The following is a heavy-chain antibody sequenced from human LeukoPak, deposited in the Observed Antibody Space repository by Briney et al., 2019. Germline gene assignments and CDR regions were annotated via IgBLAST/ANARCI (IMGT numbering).Heavy chain of an antibody. V-gene: IGHV4-39*01. J-gene: IGHJ4*02. Sequence: SETLSLTCTVSGGSISSSSYYWGWIRQPPGKGLEWIGSIYYSGSTYYNPSLKSRVTISVDTSKNQFSLKLSSVTAADTAVYYCARRHRYSSSWIDYWGQGTLVTVSS. CDR3: ARRHRYSSSWIDY. CDR1: GGSISSSSYY. D-gene: IGHD6-13*01. CDR2: IYYSGST.